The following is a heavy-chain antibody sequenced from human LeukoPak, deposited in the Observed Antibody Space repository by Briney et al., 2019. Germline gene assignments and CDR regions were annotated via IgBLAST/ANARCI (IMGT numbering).Heavy chain of an antibody. CDR2: IYYSGSS. CDR1: GVSISSDY. J-gene: IGHJ5*02. CDR3: ARRLRQNLFDP. Sequence: SETLSLTCTVSGVSISSDYWSWILLPPGKGLEWIGYIYYSGSSNYNPSLKSRVTMSVDTSKNQFSLKLTSVTAADTAVYYCARRLRQNLFDPWGQGTLDTVSS. D-gene: IGHD4-17*01. V-gene: IGHV4-59*08.